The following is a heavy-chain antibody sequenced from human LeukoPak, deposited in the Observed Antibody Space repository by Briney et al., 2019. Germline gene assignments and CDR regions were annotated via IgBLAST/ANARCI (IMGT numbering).Heavy chain of an antibody. Sequence: PGRSLRLSCAASGFTFSSYAMHWVRQAPGKGLEWVAVIWYDGSNKYYADSVKGRFTISRDNSKNTLYLQMNSLRAEDTAVYYCARGGGKSRGYFDFWGQGTPLPVFS. J-gene: IGHJ4*02. V-gene: IGHV3-33*01. CDR2: IWYDGSNK. CDR1: GFTFSSYA. CDR3: ARGGGKSRGYFDF. D-gene: IGHD3-22*01.